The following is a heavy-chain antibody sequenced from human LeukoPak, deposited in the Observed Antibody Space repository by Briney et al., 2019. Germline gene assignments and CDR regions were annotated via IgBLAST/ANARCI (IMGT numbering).Heavy chain of an antibody. Sequence: SSETLSLTCTVSGGSISTSNYYWGWIRQPPGKGLERIGSIYYTGSTYYNPSLMGRVTISVDTSKNQYSLKLNPVTAADTAVYYCATYCRGTSCYEFAYDIWGQGTMVTVSS. CDR2: IYYTGST. D-gene: IGHD2-2*01. J-gene: IGHJ3*02. CDR3: ATYCRGTSCYEFAYDI. CDR1: GGSISTSNYY. V-gene: IGHV4-39*01.